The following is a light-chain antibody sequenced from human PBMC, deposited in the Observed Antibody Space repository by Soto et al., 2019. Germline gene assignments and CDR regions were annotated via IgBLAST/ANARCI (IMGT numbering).Light chain of an antibody. CDR2: SNN. Sequence: QPVLTQPPSASGTPGQRVTISCSGSSSNIGSNYVYWYQQLPGTAPKLLIYSNNQRPSGVPDRFSGSKSDTSASLAISGLRSEDEADYYCAAWDDSLSGYVFGTGTKLTVL. J-gene: IGLJ1*01. V-gene: IGLV1-47*02. CDR3: AAWDDSLSGYV. CDR1: SSNIGSNY.